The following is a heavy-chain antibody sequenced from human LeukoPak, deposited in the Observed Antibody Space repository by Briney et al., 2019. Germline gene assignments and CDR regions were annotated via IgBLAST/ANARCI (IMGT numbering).Heavy chain of an antibody. CDR3: ARAYLGAYYYDSSGPWYFDY. CDR1: GSTFSSYR. J-gene: IGHJ4*02. CDR2: ISTSSSYT. V-gene: IGHV3-21*01. Sequence: GGSPRLSCAASGSTFSSYRMNWVRQAPGKGLEWVSSISTSSSYTYYADSVKGRFTISRDNAKNSLYLQMNSLRAEDTAVYYCARAYLGAYYYDSSGPWYFDYWGQGTLVTVSS. D-gene: IGHD3-22*01.